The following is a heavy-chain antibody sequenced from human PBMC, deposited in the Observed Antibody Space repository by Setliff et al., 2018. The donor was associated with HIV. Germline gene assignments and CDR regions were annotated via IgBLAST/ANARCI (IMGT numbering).Heavy chain of an antibody. J-gene: IGHJ4*02. D-gene: IGHD3-10*01. CDR2: IYYSGST. Sequence: SETLSLTCTVSGLSMSRSSYYWGWIRQPPGKGLEWIGCIYYSGSTYYNPSLTSRVTISVDTSNNKFSLRLTSVTAADTALYYCARGAPYGSGRHRWNSWGQGTLVTVSS. V-gene: IGHV4-39*07. CDR1: GLSMSRSSYY. CDR3: ARGAPYGSGRHRWNS.